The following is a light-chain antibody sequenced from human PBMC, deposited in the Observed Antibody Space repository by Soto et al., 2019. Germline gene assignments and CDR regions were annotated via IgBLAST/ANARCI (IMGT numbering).Light chain of an antibody. Sequence: DNQLTQSPSSISASVGDRVTITCRASQAVNSWLAWFQQKPGMAPKLVIYGVSSLQSGVPSRFSGSGSGTEFTLTISSLQPEDFATYYCQQSNNHPISFGQGTRLEIK. J-gene: IGKJ5*01. CDR1: QAVNSW. CDR2: GVS. CDR3: QQSNNHPIS. V-gene: IGKV1-12*01.